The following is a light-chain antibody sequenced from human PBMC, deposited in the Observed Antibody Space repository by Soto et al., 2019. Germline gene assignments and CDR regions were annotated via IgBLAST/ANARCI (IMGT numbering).Light chain of an antibody. J-gene: IGKJ2*01. V-gene: IGKV3-15*01. CDR2: GAS. Sequence: EIVMTQSPASLSVSPGDGDTLSCRARQSVASNVAWYQQKPGQGPRLLIHGASTRAVGVPARFSGSGSGTDFTLTISSLQSEDFAVYYCQQYHNWPPQYTFGQGTKLQIK. CDR1: QSVASN. CDR3: QQYHNWPPQYT.